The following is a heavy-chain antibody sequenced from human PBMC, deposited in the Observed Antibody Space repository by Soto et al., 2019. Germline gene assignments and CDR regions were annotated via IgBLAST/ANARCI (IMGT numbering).Heavy chain of an antibody. Sequence: QVQLVQSGAEVKKPGASVKVSCKASGYTFNTYAISWVRQAPGQGLEWMEWINAYNGNTKYAQKLQGRVTMTTDTSTSTAHMELRSLRSDDTAVYYCARDGPPMDYWGQGTLVTVSS. D-gene: IGHD2-2*01. J-gene: IGHJ4*02. CDR3: ARDGPPMDY. V-gene: IGHV1-18*01. CDR2: INAYNGNT. CDR1: GYTFNTYA.